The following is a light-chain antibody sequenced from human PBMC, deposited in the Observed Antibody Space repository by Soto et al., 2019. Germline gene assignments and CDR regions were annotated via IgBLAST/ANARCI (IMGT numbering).Light chain of an antibody. CDR1: SSDVGAYNY. V-gene: IGLV2-14*01. Sequence: TQPGSVSGSLGQSITISCTGTSSDVGAYNYVSWYQQQPGKAPKLMISEVSNRPSGVSNRFSGSKSGNTASLIISGLQAEDEADYYCRSFTSITPYVFGTGTKVTVL. CDR2: EVS. J-gene: IGLJ1*01. CDR3: RSFTSITPYV.